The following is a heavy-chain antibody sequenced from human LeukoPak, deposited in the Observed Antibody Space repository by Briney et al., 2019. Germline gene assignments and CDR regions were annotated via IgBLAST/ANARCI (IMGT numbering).Heavy chain of an antibody. CDR2: INEDGSEK. CDR1: GFTFSKTW. D-gene: IGHD1-1*01. V-gene: IGHV3-7*01. J-gene: IGHJ3*02. Sequence: PGGSLRLSCAAAGFTFSKTWMSWVRQAPGKGLAWVASINEDGSEKQYVDSVKGRVTISRDNAKNSLYLQMNSLRAEDTAVYYCARQRQYDAFDIWGQGTMVTVSS. CDR3: ARQRQYDAFDI.